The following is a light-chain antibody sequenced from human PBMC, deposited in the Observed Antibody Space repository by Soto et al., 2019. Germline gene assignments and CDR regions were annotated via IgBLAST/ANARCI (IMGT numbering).Light chain of an antibody. CDR2: GAS. J-gene: IGKJ4*01. CDR3: QPDKKVPPFT. CDR1: QTISND. V-gene: IGKV3-15*01. Sequence: EVVMTQSPATVSVSPGEGVTLSCRASQTISNDLAWYQQKPGHAPRILIYGASTWATGVPTRFSGGGSGTALTPTLSRLHFQVLAFYYCQPDKKVPPFTFGGGPKVEIK.